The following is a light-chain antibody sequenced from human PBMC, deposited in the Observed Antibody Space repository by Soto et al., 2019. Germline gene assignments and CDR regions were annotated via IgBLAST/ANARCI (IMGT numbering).Light chain of an antibody. Sequence: DIQMTQSPSSLSASAGDRVTITCQASQDINNDLNWYQQKPGKAPKLLIYDASNLETGVPSRFSGSGSGTNFTFTISSLQPEDVATYYCQQSDTLPITFGQGTRLAIK. CDR2: DAS. CDR1: QDINND. V-gene: IGKV1-33*01. CDR3: QQSDTLPIT. J-gene: IGKJ5*01.